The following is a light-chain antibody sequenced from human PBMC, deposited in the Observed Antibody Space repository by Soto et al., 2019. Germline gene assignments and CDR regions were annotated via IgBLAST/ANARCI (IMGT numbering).Light chain of an antibody. CDR1: TSDVGAYSY. CDR3: SSYTSSSTLV. CDR2: DVT. Sequence: QSALTQPASVSGSPGQSITISCTGATSDVGAYSYVSWYQQHPGKAPQLMIYDVTDRPSGVSNRFSGSKSGNTASLTIAGLQAEDEDDYYCSSYTSSSTLVFGGGTKLTVL. J-gene: IGLJ3*02. V-gene: IGLV2-14*03.